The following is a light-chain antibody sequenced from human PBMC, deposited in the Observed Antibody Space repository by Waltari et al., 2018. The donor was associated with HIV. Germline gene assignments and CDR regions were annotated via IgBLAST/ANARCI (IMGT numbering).Light chain of an antibody. CDR3: LQRTNWLWT. CDR2: DAS. V-gene: IGKV3D-11*01. CDR1: QAVSSF. Sequence: VFTQSLATLSLSPGERATLSRRASQAVSSFLAWYQQRPGQAPRLLIYDASNMATDIPGRFSGSGSGTDFTLTISSLEPEDFAVYYCLQRTNWLWTFGQGTMVEIK. J-gene: IGKJ1*01.